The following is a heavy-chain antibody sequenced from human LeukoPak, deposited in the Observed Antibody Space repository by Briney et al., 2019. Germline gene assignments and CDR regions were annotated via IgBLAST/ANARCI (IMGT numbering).Heavy chain of an antibody. J-gene: IGHJ5*02. CDR1: GVSISPYY. Sequence: PSETLSLTCKVFGVSISPYYWSFIRQPPGKGLEWIGYIYHSGSTNYNPSLKSRVTISVDTSKNQFSLKLSSVTAADMATYYCARSIAGDGPTHNWFGPWGQGALVTVSS. CDR3: ARSIAGDGPTHNWFGP. D-gene: IGHD6-13*01. V-gene: IGHV4-4*09. CDR2: IYHSGST.